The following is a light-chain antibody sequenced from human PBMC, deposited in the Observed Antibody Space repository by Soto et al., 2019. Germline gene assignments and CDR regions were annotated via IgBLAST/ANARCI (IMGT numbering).Light chain of an antibody. V-gene: IGKV3-15*01. CDR3: QQYHYWWT. CDR2: GAS. CDR1: QSVSSN. J-gene: IGKJ1*01. Sequence: EIVMTQSPATLSVSPGERATLSCRASQSVSSNLAWYQQKPGQVPRLLIYGASNRATGVSARFSGSGSGTEFTLTISSLQSEDFAVYYCQQYHYWWTFGQGTKVDI.